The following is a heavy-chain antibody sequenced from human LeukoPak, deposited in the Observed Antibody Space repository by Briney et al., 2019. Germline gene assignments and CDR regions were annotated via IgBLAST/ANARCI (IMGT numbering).Heavy chain of an antibody. D-gene: IGHD2-15*01. J-gene: IGHJ4*02. Sequence: GSLRLSCAASGFTFSSHAIHWVRQAPGKGLEWVAVIWFDGSNKYYVDSVKGRFTISRDNSKNTVYLQMDSLRAEDTAVYYCAREGYCSGGSCYAKWGQGTLVTVSS. CDR2: IWFDGSNK. CDR3: AREGYCSGGSCYAK. CDR1: GFTFSSHA. V-gene: IGHV3-33*01.